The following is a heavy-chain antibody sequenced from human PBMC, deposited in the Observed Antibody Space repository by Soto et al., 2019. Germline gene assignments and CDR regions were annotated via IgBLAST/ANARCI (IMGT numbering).Heavy chain of an antibody. CDR2: LSSLRTNK. CDR1: GFTFNTYA. Sequence: EVQLLESGGGLVQPGGSLRLSCVASGFTFNTYAMTWVRQVPGKGLQWVSSLSSLRTNKYYVDSVKGRFTISRDNSKNTMYLEMGSLGGEDSAMYYCAMNLLADSAFWDNWYDFWGQGTLVTVSS. J-gene: IGHJ5*01. CDR3: AMNLLADSAFWDNWYDF. D-gene: IGHD1-26*01. V-gene: IGHV3-23*01.